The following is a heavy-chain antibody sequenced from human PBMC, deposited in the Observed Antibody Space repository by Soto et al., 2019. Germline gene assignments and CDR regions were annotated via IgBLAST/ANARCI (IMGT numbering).Heavy chain of an antibody. V-gene: IGHV1-18*01. J-gene: IGHJ5*01. CDR1: GGTLDGFG. CDR2: ISVLNGYA. D-gene: IGHD1-1*01. CDR3: SKNGTTWFAS. Sequence: QVQLVQSGAEMKKPGSSVKVSCRAAGGTLDGFGVSWIRQAPGQGLEWMGWISVLNGYAHYGQKFQGRVIMTADTFTSTAYMELRGLRSDDTAMYYCSKNGTTWFASWGQGTPVTVSS.